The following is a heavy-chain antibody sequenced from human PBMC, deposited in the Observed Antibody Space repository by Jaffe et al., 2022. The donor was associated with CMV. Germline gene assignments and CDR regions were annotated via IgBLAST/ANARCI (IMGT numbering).Heavy chain of an antibody. D-gene: IGHD6-19*01. J-gene: IGHJ4*02. CDR3: ARGFWQGQWLARSSFDY. Sequence: QVQLVQSGAEVKKPGASVKVSCKASGYTFTGYYMHWVRQAPGQGLEWMGWINPNSGGTNYAQKFQGWVTMTRDTSISTAYMELSRLRSDDTAVYYCARGFWQGQWLARSSFDYWGQGTLVTVSS. V-gene: IGHV1-2*04. CDR2: INPNSGGT. CDR1: GYTFTGYY.